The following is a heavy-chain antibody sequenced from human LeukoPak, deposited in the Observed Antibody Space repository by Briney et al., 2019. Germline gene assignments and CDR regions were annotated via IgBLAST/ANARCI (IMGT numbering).Heavy chain of an antibody. Sequence: SETLSLTCAVFGGSISSGGYSWSWIRQPPGKGLEWIGYIYHSGSTYYNPSLKSRVTISVDRSKSQFSLKLSSVTAADAAVYYCARTSIAARRANAFDIWGQGTMVTVSS. J-gene: IGHJ3*02. D-gene: IGHD6-6*01. CDR1: GGSISSGGYS. V-gene: IGHV4-30-2*01. CDR2: IYHSGST. CDR3: ARTSIAARRANAFDI.